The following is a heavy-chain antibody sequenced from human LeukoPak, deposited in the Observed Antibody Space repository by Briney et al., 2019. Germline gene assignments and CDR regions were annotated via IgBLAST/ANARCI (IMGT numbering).Heavy chain of an antibody. CDR1: GGSFSGYY. J-gene: IGHJ4*02. Sequence: SETLSLTCAVYGGSFSGYYWNWIRQPPGKGLEWIGEINHSGSTNYNPSLKSRVTISVDTSKNQFSLKLSSVTAADTAVYYCARGPPTSYDSSGFYLNYWGQGTLVTVSS. V-gene: IGHV4-34*01. CDR3: ARGPPTSYDSSGFYLNY. CDR2: INHSGST. D-gene: IGHD3-22*01.